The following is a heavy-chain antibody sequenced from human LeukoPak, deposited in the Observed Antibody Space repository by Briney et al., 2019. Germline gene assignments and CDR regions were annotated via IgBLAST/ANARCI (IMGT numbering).Heavy chain of an antibody. J-gene: IGHJ4*02. Sequence: SGTLSLTCAVSGGSISSSKLWSRVRQPPGKGLEWIWEIHHSGSTNYNPSLKSRVTISVDKSKTQFSLKLSSVTAADTAVYYCARAGYGDYEGLPDYWGQGTLVTVSS. D-gene: IGHD4-17*01. CDR2: IHHSGST. V-gene: IGHV4-4*02. CDR3: ARAGYGDYEGLPDY. CDR1: GGSISSSKL.